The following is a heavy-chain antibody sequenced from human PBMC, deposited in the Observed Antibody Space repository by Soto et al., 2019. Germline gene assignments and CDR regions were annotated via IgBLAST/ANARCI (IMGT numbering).Heavy chain of an antibody. V-gene: IGHV4-4*07. CDR1: GGSISSYF. Sequence: QVQLQESGPGLAKPSETLSLTCTGSGGSISSYFWSWIRQPAGKGLEWIGRIYTSGSTNYNPSLKSRVTMSVDTSKNQFSLRLSSVTAADTAVYYCARDGDFWSGSYAFDIWGQGTMVTVSS. D-gene: IGHD3-3*01. CDR2: IYTSGST. CDR3: ARDGDFWSGSYAFDI. J-gene: IGHJ3*02.